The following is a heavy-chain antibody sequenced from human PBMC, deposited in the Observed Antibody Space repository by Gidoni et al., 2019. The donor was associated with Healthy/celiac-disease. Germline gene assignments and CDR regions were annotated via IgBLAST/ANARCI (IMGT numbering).Heavy chain of an antibody. V-gene: IGHV3-33*01. J-gene: IGHJ6*02. CDR2: IWYDGGNK. CDR3: ARDSYYQYYYGMDV. CDR1: GFTFSSYG. Sequence: QVQLVESGGGVVQPGRSLRLSCAASGFTFSSYGMHWVRQAPGKGLEWVAFIWYDGGNKYYADSVKGRFTISRDNSKNTLYLQMNSLRAEDTAVYYCARDSYYQYYYGMDVWGQGTTVTVSS.